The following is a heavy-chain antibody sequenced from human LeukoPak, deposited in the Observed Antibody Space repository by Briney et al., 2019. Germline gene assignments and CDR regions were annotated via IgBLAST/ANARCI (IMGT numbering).Heavy chain of an antibody. CDR2: IIPIFGTA. J-gene: IGHJ4*02. Sequence: EASVKVSCKASGGTFSSYAISWVRQAPGQGLEWMGGIIPIFGTANYAQKFQGRVTITADESTSTAYMELSSLRSEDTAVYYCARVRAITIFGVDQRGCFDYWGQGTLVTVSS. CDR1: GGTFSSYA. CDR3: ARVRAITIFGVDQRGCFDY. V-gene: IGHV1-69*13. D-gene: IGHD3-3*01.